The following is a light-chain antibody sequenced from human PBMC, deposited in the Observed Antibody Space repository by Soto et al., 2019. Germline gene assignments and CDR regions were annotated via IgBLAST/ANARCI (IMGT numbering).Light chain of an antibody. CDR1: QSVGNN. V-gene: IGKV3-15*01. CDR3: QQCDNWPRT. CDR2: GAS. Sequence: EIVMTQSPATLSVSPGERVTLSCRASQSVGNNLAWYQQKTGQVPRLLIHGASTRATGIPARFSGSGSGTEFTLTISSLQSEDFAGYYCQQCDNWPRTFGQGTKVDIK. J-gene: IGKJ2*01.